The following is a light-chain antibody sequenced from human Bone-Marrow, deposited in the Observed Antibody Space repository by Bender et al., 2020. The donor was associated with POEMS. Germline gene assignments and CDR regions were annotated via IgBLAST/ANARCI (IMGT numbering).Light chain of an antibody. V-gene: IGLV2-23*02. CDR2: EAT. J-gene: IGLJ2*01. CDR3: CSYAASDTFL. Sequence: QSVLTQPPSASGTPGQRVTISCSGGSSNIGAHAVNWYQQYPGKAPKLMIYEATQRPSGVSNRFSGSKSGNTASLTISGIQAEDEAFYYCCSYAASDTFLFGGGTKVTVL. CDR1: SSNIGAHA.